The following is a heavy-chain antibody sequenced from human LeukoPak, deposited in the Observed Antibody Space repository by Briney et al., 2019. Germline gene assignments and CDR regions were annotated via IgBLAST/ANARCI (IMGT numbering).Heavy chain of an antibody. V-gene: IGHV3-66*01. J-gene: IGHJ4*02. CDR3: AREAYDSSGHYPY. CDR1: GFTVSSNY. CDR2: IYSGGST. Sequence: GGSLRLSCAASGFTVSSNYMSWVRQAPGKGLEWVSVIYSGGSTYYADSVKGRFTISRDNSKNTLYLQMNSLRAEDTAVYYCAREAYDSSGHYPYWGQGTLVTVSS. D-gene: IGHD3-22*01.